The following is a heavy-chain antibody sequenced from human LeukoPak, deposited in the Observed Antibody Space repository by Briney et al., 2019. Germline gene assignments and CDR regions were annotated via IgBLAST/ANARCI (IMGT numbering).Heavy chain of an antibody. J-gene: IGHJ4*02. V-gene: IGHV3-30-3*01. D-gene: IGHD2-15*01. CDR2: ISYDGSNK. Sequence: GGSLRLSCAASGFTFSSYAMRWVRQAPGKGLEWVAVISYDGSNKYYADSVKGRFTISRDNSKNTLYLQMNSLRAEDTAVYYCARSYCSGGSCYVRGFFDYWGQGTLVTVSS. CDR3: ARSYCSGGSCYVRGFFDY. CDR1: GFTFSSYA.